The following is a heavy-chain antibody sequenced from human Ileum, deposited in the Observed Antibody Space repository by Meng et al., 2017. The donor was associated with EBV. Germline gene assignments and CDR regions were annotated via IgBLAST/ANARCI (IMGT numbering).Heavy chain of an antibody. CDR3: VSYAVGAGGIGY. D-gene: IGHD1-26*01. CDR2: HSGST. V-gene: IGHV4-30-4*01. Sequence: QVQLQESGPGLVKPSQTLSLTCAVSGVSISSGYFHWSWIRQPPGKGLEWIGHSGSTSYNPSLKGRVTISVDTSKNQFSLKVDSATAGDTAVYYCVSYAVGAGGIGYWGQGILVTVSS. CDR1: GVSISSGYFH. J-gene: IGHJ4*02.